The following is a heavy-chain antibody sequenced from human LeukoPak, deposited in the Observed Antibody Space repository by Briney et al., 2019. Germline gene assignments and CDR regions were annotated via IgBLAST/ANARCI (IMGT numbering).Heavy chain of an antibody. J-gene: IGHJ6*03. D-gene: IGHD1/OR15-1a*01. CDR3: ARGRTGTGDYYYYYYMDV. CDR2: IIPIFGTA. V-gene: IGHV1-69*05. Sequence: ASVKVSCKASVGTFSSYAISWVRQAPGQGLEWMGGIIPIFGTANYAQKFQGRVTITTDESTSTAYMELSSLRSEDTAVYYCARGRTGTGDYYYYYYMDVWGKGTTVTVSS. CDR1: VGTFSSYA.